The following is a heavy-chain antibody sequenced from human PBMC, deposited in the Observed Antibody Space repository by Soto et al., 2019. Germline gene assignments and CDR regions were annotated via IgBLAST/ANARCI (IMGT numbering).Heavy chain of an antibody. CDR3: ARGYCSGGSCYSLPYYYYGMDV. CDR2: IIPIFGTA. Sequence: ASVKVSCKASGGTFSSYAISWVRQAPGQGLEWMGGIIPIFGTANYAQKFQGRVTITADKSTSTAYMELSSLRSEDTAVYYCARGYCSGGSCYSLPYYYYGMDVWG. CDR1: GGTFSSYA. D-gene: IGHD2-15*01. V-gene: IGHV1-69*06. J-gene: IGHJ6*02.